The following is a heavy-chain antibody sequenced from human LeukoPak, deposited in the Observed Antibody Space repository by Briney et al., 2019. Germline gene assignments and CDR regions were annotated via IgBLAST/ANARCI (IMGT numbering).Heavy chain of an antibody. V-gene: IGHV3-7*03. D-gene: IGHD3-10*01. CDR2: INQDGTEK. CDR1: GFTFTTYW. Sequence: PGGSLRLSCAASGFTFTTYWMSWVRQLPGKGLEWVANINQDGTEKYYVDSVKGRFTISRDNAKNSLYLQMNSLRAEDTALYYCARDSQGFGELGYYFDYWGQGTLVTVSS. J-gene: IGHJ4*02. CDR3: ARDSQGFGELGYYFDY.